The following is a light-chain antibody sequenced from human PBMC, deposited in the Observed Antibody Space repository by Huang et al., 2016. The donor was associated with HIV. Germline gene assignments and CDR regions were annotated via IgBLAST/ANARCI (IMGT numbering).Light chain of an antibody. Sequence: DIQMTPSPSSLSASVGDRVTITCRASQSISTASDWYQQKPGKAPKLLIYAASTLQRGVPSWFSGSGSGTDFTLTISSLQPEDVATYYCQQTYSTLTFGPGTKVDIK. CDR3: QQTYSTLT. CDR1: QSISTA. V-gene: IGKV1-39*01. CDR2: AAS. J-gene: IGKJ3*01.